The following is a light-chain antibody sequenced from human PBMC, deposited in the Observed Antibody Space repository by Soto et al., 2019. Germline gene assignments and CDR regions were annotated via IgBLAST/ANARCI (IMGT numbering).Light chain of an antibody. CDR1: QSIGSW. V-gene: IGKV1-5*03. J-gene: IGKJ2*01. CDR3: QQYNSKSHT. Sequence: DIQMTQSPSTLSASVGDRATITCRASQSIGSWLAWYQQKAGKAPKLLIYRASSLESGVPSRFSGSGSGTEFTLTISSLQPDDFATYYCQQYNSKSHTFGQGTKLEIK. CDR2: RAS.